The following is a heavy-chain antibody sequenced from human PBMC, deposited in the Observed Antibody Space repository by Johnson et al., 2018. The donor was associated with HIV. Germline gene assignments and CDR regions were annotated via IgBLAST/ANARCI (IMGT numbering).Heavy chain of an antibody. V-gene: IGHV3-53*01. CDR3: AKEARRPAFDI. J-gene: IGHJ3*02. CDR1: GFTVSSNY. CDR2: IYSGGIT. Sequence: VQLVESGGGLIQPGGSLRLSCAASGFTVSSNYMSWVRQAPGKGLEWVSVIYSGGITYYADSVKGRFTISRDNSKNTLYLQMNSLRAEDTAVYYCAKEARRPAFDIWGQGTMVTVSS. D-gene: IGHD6-6*01.